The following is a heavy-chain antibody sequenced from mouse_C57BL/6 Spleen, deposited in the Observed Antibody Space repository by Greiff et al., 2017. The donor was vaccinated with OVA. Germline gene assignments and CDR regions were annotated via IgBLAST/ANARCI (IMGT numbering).Heavy chain of an antibody. V-gene: IGHV1-18*01. CDR2: INPNNGGT. Sequence: EVQGVESGPELVKPGASVKIPCKASGYTFTDYNMDWVKQSHGKSLEWIGDINPNNGGTIYNQKFKGKATLTVDKSSSTAYMELRSLTSEDTAVYYCARSYGSSFYYAMDYWGQGTSVTVSS. CDR1: GYTFTDYN. J-gene: IGHJ4*01. D-gene: IGHD1-1*01. CDR3: ARSYGSSFYYAMDY.